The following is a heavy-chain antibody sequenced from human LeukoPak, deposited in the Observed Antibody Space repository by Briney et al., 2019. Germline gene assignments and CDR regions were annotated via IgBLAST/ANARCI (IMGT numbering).Heavy chain of an antibody. CDR1: GYTFTGYY. CDR2: ISAYNGNT. D-gene: IGHD1-20*01. CDR3: ARVPTRPRGITGTTRGDAFDI. V-gene: IGHV1-18*04. Sequence: GASVKVSCRTSGYTFTGYYIQWVRQAPGQGLEWMGWISAYNGNTNYAQKLQGRVTMTTDTSTSTAYMELRSLRSEDTAVYYCARVPTRPRGITGTTRGDAFDIWGQGTMVTVSS. J-gene: IGHJ3*02.